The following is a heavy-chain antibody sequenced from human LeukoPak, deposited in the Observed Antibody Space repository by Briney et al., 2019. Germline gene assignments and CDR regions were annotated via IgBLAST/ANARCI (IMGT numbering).Heavy chain of an antibody. V-gene: IGHV1-18*01. CDR1: GYSFTSYG. Sequence: ASVKVSCKTSGYSFTSYGISWVRQAPGQGLEWMGWISAYNGNTNYAQKVQGRVTMTTDTSTSTAYMELSRLRSDDTAVYYCARGSAAGTKFNWFDPWGQGTLVTVSS. CDR3: ARGSAAGTKFNWFDP. D-gene: IGHD6-13*01. CDR2: ISAYNGNT. J-gene: IGHJ5*02.